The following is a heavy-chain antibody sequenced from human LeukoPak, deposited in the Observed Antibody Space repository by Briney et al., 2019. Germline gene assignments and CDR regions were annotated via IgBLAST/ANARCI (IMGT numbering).Heavy chain of an antibody. CDR3: ARDRSGSCPDY. J-gene: IGHJ4*02. V-gene: IGHV3-30*04. D-gene: IGHD1-1*01. Sequence: GSLRLSCAASGFTFSSYAMHWVRQAPGKGLEWVAVISYDGSNKYYADPVKGRFTISRDNSKNTLYLQMNSLRAEDTAVYYCARDRSGSCPDYWGQGTLVTVSS. CDR1: GFTFSSYA. CDR2: ISYDGSNK.